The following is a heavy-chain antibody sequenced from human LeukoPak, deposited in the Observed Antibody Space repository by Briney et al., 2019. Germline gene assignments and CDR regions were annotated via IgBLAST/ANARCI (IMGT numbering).Heavy chain of an antibody. CDR2: INPNSGGT. Sequence: GASVKVSCKASGYTFTGYYMHWVRQAPGQGLEWMGWINPNSGGTNYAQKFQGRVTMSRDTSISTAYMELSRLRSDDTAVYYCARVLGSGSKNDYWGQGTLVTVSS. D-gene: IGHD1-26*01. J-gene: IGHJ4*02. CDR3: ARVLGSGSKNDY. V-gene: IGHV1-2*02. CDR1: GYTFTGYY.